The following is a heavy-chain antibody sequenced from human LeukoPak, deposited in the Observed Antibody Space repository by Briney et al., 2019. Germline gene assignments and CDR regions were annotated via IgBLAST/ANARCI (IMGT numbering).Heavy chain of an antibody. Sequence: SETLSLTCAVYGGSFSGYYWSWIRQPPGKGLEWIGEINHSGSTNYNLSLKSRVTISVDTSKNQFSLKLSSVTAADTAVYYCATLPRRVVAATLPGWGQGTLVTVSS. CDR2: INHSGST. CDR1: GGSFSGYY. CDR3: ATLPRRVVAATLPG. V-gene: IGHV4-34*01. D-gene: IGHD2-15*01. J-gene: IGHJ4*02.